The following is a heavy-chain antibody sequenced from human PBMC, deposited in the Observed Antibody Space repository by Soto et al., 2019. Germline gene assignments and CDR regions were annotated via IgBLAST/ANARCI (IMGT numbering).Heavy chain of an antibody. CDR2: IYYSGST. D-gene: IGHD1-26*01. J-gene: IGHJ1*01. CDR3: ARHEGSGSYDYFQH. Sequence: SQPLSLTRTASAGSICRYCWTCIWQPQGKGLEWIGYIYYSGSTNYIPSLKSRVTISVDTSKNQFSLKLSSVTAADTVVYYCARHEGSGSYDYFQHWGQGTLVTVS. CDR1: AGSICRYC. V-gene: IGHV4-59*08.